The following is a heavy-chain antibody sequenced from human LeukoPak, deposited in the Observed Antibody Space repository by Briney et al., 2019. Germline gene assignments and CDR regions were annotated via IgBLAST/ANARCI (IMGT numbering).Heavy chain of an antibody. D-gene: IGHD1-26*01. V-gene: IGHV3-23*01. CDR1: GFTFSSYA. CDR2: ISGSGGST. Sequence: GGSLRLSCAASGFTFSSYAVSWVRQAPGKGLEWVSAISGSGGSTYYADSVKGRFTISRDNAKNSLYLQMNILRAGDTAVYYCARLGWDLPSLNYFDYWGQGTLVTVSS. CDR3: ARLGWDLPSLNYFDY. J-gene: IGHJ4*02.